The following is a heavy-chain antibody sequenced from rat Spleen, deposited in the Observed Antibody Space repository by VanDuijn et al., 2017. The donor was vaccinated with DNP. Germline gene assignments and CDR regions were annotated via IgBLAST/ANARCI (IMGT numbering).Heavy chain of an antibody. CDR2: IGSPAYAP. Sequence: EVRLVETGGGFVQPGRSLKLSCVASGFTFSSYWMFWVRQAPAKGLEWVAYIGSPAYAPYHGDSVKGRFTISRDNAKSTLYLQMNSLRSEDMATYYCVRWNSGHFDYWGQGVMVTVSS. V-gene: IGHV5-22*01. J-gene: IGHJ2*01. D-gene: IGHD4-3*01. CDR1: GFTFSSYW. CDR3: VRWNSGHFDY.